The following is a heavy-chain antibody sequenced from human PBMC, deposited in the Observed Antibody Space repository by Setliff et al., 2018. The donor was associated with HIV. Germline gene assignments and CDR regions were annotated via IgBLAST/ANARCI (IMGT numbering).Heavy chain of an antibody. CDR1: GGSVGSGSYY. Sequence: PSETLSLTCTDSGGSVGSGSYYWSWVRQPPGKGLEWIGYIYYTGSTNYNPSLKSRLTISVDTSKNQFSLKLRSVTAADTAVYYCARDPPGYGDPNDYWGQGTLVTVSS. V-gene: IGHV4-61*01. CDR2: IYYTGST. D-gene: IGHD4-17*01. CDR3: ARDPPGYGDPNDY. J-gene: IGHJ4*02.